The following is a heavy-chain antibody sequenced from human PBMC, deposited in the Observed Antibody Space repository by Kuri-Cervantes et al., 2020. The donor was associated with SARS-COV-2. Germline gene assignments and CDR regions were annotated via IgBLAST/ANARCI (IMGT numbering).Heavy chain of an antibody. V-gene: IGHV2-70*11. D-gene: IGHD4-11*01. CDR3: VRIRAATVIADY. J-gene: IGHJ4*02. CDR1: GFSLPPRGMC. Sequence: CGPTLVQPTPSLTLTCTFSGFSLPPRGMCVAWIRPPPGKALEWLARIDWDDDKYYKTSLNTRLSISKDTSKDQVVLTMTNIDPVDTATYYCVRIRAATVIADYWGQGTLVTVSS. CDR2: IDWDDDK.